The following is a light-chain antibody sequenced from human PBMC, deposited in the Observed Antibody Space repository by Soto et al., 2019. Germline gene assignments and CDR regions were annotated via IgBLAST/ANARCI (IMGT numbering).Light chain of an antibody. CDR2: GNS. CDR3: QSYDSSLSGWGV. Sequence: QSVLTQPPSVSGAPGQRVTISCTGSSSNIGAGYDVHWYQQLPGTAPKLLIYGNSNRPSGVPDRFSGSKSGNSASLAITGLQAEDEADYYCQSYDSSLSGWGVFGGGTKLTVL. V-gene: IGLV1-40*01. J-gene: IGLJ3*02. CDR1: SSNIGAGYD.